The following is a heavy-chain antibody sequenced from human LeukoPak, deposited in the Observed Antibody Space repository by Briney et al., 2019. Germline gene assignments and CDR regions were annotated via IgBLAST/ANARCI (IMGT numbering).Heavy chain of an antibody. J-gene: IGHJ4*02. CDR1: GGSISSGGYS. V-gene: IGHV4-30-2*01. CDR3: ARFSSLKYYFDY. Sequence: SETLSLTCAVSGGSISSGGYSWSWIRQPSGKGLEWIGYIYHSGSTYYNPSLKSRVTISVDRSKNQFSLKLSSVTAADTAVYYCARFSSLKYYFDYWGQGTLVTASS. CDR2: IYHSGST.